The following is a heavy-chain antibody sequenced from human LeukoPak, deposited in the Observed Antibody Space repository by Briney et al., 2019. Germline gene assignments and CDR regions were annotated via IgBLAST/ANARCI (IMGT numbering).Heavy chain of an antibody. Sequence: GGSLRLSCAASGFTFSSYWMHWVRPAPGKGLVWVSRISSDGSRTTYADSVKGRFSISRDNAKNTLYLQMNSLRVEDTAVYYCARGGSLRFLDPVMSSTYGFDIWGQGTMVTVSS. CDR2: ISSDGSRT. D-gene: IGHD3-3*01. CDR3: ARGGSLRFLDPVMSSTYGFDI. V-gene: IGHV3-74*01. CDR1: GFTFSSYW. J-gene: IGHJ3*02.